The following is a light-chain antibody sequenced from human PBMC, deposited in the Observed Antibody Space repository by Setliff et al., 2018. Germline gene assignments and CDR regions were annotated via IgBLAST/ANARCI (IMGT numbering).Light chain of an antibody. CDR1: SSDVGGYNY. Sequence: QSALTQPAAVSGSLGQSIAISCAGTSSDVGGYNYVSWYQQHPGKAPKLMIYEVTKRPSGVSDRFSGSKSGNTASLTISGLQAEDEADYYCLSYTSKTTHALFAGGTK. CDR3: LSYTSKTTHAL. CDR2: EVT. V-gene: IGLV2-14*01. J-gene: IGLJ2*01.